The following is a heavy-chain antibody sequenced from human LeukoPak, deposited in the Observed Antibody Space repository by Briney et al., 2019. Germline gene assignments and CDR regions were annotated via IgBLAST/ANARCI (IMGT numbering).Heavy chain of an antibody. V-gene: IGHV4-30-4*08. CDR3: ARGYRYSSSWKNWFDP. CDR2: INHSGST. J-gene: IGHJ5*02. Sequence: PSQTLSLTCTVSGGSISSGDYYWRWIRQPPGKGLEWIGEINHSGSTNYNPSLKSRVTISVDTSKNQFSLKLSSVTAADTAVYYCARGYRYSSSWKNWFDPWGQGTLVTVSS. D-gene: IGHD6-13*01. CDR1: GGSISSGDYY.